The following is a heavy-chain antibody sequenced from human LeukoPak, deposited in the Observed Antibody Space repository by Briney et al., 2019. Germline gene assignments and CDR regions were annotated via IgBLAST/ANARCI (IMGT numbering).Heavy chain of an antibody. Sequence: GGSLRLSCAASGFTFSSYGMHWVRQAPGKGLEWVAVISYDGSNKYYADSVKGRFTISRDNSKNTLYLQMNSLRAEDTAVYYCAKDPSYFAYWGQGTLVTVSS. CDR2: ISYDGSNK. CDR1: GFTFSSYG. V-gene: IGHV3-30*18. J-gene: IGHJ4*02. CDR3: AKDPSYFAY.